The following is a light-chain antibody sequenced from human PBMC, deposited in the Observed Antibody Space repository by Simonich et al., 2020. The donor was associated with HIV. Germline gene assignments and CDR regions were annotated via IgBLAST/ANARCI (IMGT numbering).Light chain of an antibody. J-gene: IGLJ3*02. CDR3: CSYAGSSTWV. CDR1: SSGFGNYNL. V-gene: IGLV2-23*01. Sequence: HSALTQPASVSCSPGQSIIISCTGTSSGFGNYNLDSWYQQHPGKAPKLLIDEGSKRPSGVSNRVAGSKSGNTASRTISGLQAEDEADYYCCSYAGSSTWVFGGGTKLTVL. CDR2: EGS.